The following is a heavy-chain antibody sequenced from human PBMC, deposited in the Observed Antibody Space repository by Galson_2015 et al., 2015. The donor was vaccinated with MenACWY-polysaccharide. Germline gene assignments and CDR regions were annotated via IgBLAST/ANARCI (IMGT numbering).Heavy chain of an antibody. V-gene: IGHV3-49*03. CDR2: IRCKASGETT. CDR3: TRDRPIDY. Sequence: SLRLSCAASGFTFGDYAMAWFRQAPGTGLGWVGFIRCKASGETTGYAASVKGRFTISRDDSKSTAYLQMNSLQTEDTAIYYCTRDRPIDYWGQGTLVTVSS. CDR1: GFTFGDYA. J-gene: IGHJ4*02.